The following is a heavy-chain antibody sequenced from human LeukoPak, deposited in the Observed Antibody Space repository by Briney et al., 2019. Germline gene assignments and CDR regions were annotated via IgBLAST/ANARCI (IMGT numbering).Heavy chain of an antibody. CDR3: ARHPDCTRTSCYIDWYGMDI. J-gene: IGHJ6*04. CDR1: GYRLNSYW. D-gene: IGHD2-2*02. Sequence: GESLKSSLKGSGYRLNSYWIDWVRQMPGKGLEWMGIINPCDSDTRYSPSFQGQVTISADKSISTAYLQWSSLKASDTAMYYCARHPDCTRTSCYIDWYGMDIWGAGTPWTVSS. CDR2: INPCDSDT. V-gene: IGHV5-51*01.